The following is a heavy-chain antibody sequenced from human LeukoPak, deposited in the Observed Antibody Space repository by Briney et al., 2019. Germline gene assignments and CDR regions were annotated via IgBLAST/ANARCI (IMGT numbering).Heavy chain of an antibody. CDR1: GYTFTSYG. V-gene: IGHV1-18*01. J-gene: IGHJ3*02. D-gene: IGHD6-13*01. CDR2: ISAYNGNT. CDR3: AREEQQLYAFDI. Sequence: ASVKVSCKASGYTFTSYGISWVRQAPGQGLGWMGWISAYNGNTNYAQKLQGRVTMTTDTSTSTAYMELRSLRSDDTAVYYCAREEQQLYAFDIWGQGTMVTVSS.